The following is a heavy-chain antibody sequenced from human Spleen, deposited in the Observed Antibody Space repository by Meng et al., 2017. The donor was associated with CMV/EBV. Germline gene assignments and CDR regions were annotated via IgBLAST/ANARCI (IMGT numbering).Heavy chain of an antibody. CDR3: ARLRSLGLYYYYGMDV. CDR2: INHSGST. D-gene: IGHD4-17*01. V-gene: IGHV4-34*01. Sequence: SETLSLTCVVYGGSFSGYYWSWIRQPPGKGLEWIGEINHSGSTNYNPSLKSRVTISVDTSKNQFSLKLSSVTAADTDVYYCARLRSLGLYYYYGMDVWGQGTTVTVSS. CDR1: GGSFSGYY. J-gene: IGHJ6*02.